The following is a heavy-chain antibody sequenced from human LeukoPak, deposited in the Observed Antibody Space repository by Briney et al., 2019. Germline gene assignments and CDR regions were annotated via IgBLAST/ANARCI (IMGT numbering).Heavy chain of an antibody. CDR3: ARDPYNILTGPYFDY. V-gene: IGHV3-74*01. D-gene: IGHD3-9*01. CDR1: GFTFSSYW. CDR2: INSDGRST. J-gene: IGHJ4*02. Sequence: GGSLRLSCAAPGFTFSSYWMNWARQAPGKGLVWVSRINSDGRSTNYADSVKGRFTISRDNAKNTVYLQMNSLRAEDTAVYYCARDPYNILTGPYFDYWGQGTLVTVSS.